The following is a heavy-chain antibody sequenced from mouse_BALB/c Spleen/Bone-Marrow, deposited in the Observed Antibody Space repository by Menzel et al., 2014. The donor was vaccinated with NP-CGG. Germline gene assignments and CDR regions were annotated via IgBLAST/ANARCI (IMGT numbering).Heavy chain of an antibody. Sequence: EVQRVESGGDLVKPGGSLKLSCAASGFTFSSYGMSWVRQTPDKRLEWVATISSGGSYTYYPDSVKGRFTISRDNAKNTPYLQMSSLKSEDTAMYYCARQGPYGNYGGFAYWGQGTLVTVSA. CDR3: ARQGPYGNYGGFAY. CDR1: GFTFSSYG. D-gene: IGHD2-10*02. J-gene: IGHJ3*01. CDR2: ISSGGSYT. V-gene: IGHV5-6*01.